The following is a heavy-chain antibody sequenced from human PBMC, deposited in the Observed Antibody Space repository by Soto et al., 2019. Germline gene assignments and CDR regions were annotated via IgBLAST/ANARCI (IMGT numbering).Heavy chain of an antibody. CDR1: GYTFTSYA. D-gene: IGHD6-13*01. CDR2: INTNTGNP. J-gene: IGHJ5*02. CDR3: AGSYNCFDP. Sequence: ASVKVSCKASGYTFTSYAMNWVRQAPGQGLECMGWINTNTGNPTYAQGFTGRFVFSLDTSVSTAYLQICSIKAEDTDVYYCAGSYNCFDPWGQGTLVTVSS. V-gene: IGHV7-4-1*01.